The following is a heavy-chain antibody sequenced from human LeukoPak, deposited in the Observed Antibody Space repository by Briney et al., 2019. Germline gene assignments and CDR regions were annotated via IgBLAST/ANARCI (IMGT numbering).Heavy chain of an antibody. D-gene: IGHD1-26*01. CDR3: ARVSPFGGSNDY. V-gene: IGHV1-69*05. CDR1: GGTFSSYA. Sequence: SVKVSCKASGGTFSSYAISWVRQAPGQGLEWMGGIIPIFGTANYAQKLQGRVTITTDESTSTAYMELSSLRSEDTAVYYCARVSPFGGSNDYWGQGTLVTVSS. CDR2: IIPIFGTA. J-gene: IGHJ4*02.